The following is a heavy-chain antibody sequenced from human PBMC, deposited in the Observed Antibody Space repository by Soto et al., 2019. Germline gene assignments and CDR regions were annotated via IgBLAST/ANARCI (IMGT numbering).Heavy chain of an antibody. V-gene: IGHV3-23*01. CDR2: FSGSGSST. D-gene: IGHD2-15*01. Sequence: GGTRGLSRAASELTFSVFSLGGARAAPGKGCGWVSAFSGSGSSTYYADSVKARFTISRDITKNMIYLQLHTLRAEDTAVYYCANDLGPLRLLNYYFYGLDVWGQGITVTVSS. J-gene: IGHJ6*02. CDR1: ELTFSVFS. CDR3: ANDLGPLRLLNYYFYGLDV.